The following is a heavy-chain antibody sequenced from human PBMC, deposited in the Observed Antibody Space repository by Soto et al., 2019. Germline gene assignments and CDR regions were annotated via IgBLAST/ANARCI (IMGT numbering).Heavy chain of an antibody. CDR3: ARGVGFGYYYYHLDL. D-gene: IGHD3-10*01. CDR2: IYYSGSA. V-gene: IGHV4-61*01. Sequence: SETLSLTCTVSGDSVTSVSDYWSWIRQPPGKGLEWIGYIYYSGSADYNPSLGSRVTISIDTSKNQFSLKLTSVTAADTAVYYCARGVGFGYYYYHLDLWGQGTTVT. CDR1: GDSVTSVSDY. J-gene: IGHJ6*02.